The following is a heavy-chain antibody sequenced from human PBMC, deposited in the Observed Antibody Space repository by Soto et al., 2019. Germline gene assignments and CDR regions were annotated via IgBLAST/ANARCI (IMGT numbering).Heavy chain of an antibody. CDR2: IWYDGSNQ. J-gene: IGHJ6*03. CDR1: GFNFSAYA. Sequence: GGSLRLSCAASGFNFSAYAMHWVRQAPGRGLEWVAIIWYDGSNQYYGESVKGRFTISRDNSKNTLFLQMNDLRAEDTAVYYCATDFTPYYMDVWGTGTRVTVSS. V-gene: IGHV3-33*01. CDR3: ATDFTPYYMDV. D-gene: IGHD2-21*02.